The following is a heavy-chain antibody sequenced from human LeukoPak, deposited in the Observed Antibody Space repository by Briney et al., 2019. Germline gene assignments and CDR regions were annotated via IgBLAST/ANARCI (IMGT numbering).Heavy chain of an antibody. CDR3: AAWGSGNY. CDR2: TNQDGSQK. J-gene: IGHJ4*02. Sequence: GGSLRLSCAASGFTFSSYGMHWIRQAPGKGLEWVANTNQDGSQKYYVDSVRGRFTISRDNAEKLFYLQINSLRVEDTAIYYCAAWGSGNYWGQGTLVTVSS. CDR1: GFTFSSYG. V-gene: IGHV3-7*03. D-gene: IGHD7-27*01.